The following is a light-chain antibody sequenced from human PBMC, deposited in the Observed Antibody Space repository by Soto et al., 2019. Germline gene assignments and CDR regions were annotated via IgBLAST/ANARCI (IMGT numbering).Light chain of an antibody. J-gene: IGKJ1*01. CDR3: QQYGSSRT. V-gene: IGKV3-20*01. CDR1: QSVSSSY. CDR2: AAS. Sequence: EIVLTQSPGTLSLSPGERATLSCRASQSVSSSYLAWYQQKPGQAPRLLIYAASSRATGIPDRFSGRGSGTDFTLTISRLEPEDLAVYYCQQYGSSRTFGQGTKVEIK.